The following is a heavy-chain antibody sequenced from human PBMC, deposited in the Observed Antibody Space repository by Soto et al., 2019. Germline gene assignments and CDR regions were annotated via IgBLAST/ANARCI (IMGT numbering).Heavy chain of an antibody. CDR2: IRSKANGYAT. V-gene: IGHV3-73*01. CDR3: TRGGTGTWRFDP. Sequence: EEQLVESGGGLVQPGGSLKLSCAASGFTFSGSVMHWVRQASGKGLEWVGRIRSKANGYATAYVASVKGRFTISRDDLRNTAYLQMNSLKIEDTAVYYCTRGGTGTWRFDPWGQGTLVTVSS. J-gene: IGHJ5*02. D-gene: IGHD1-1*01. CDR1: GFTFSGSV.